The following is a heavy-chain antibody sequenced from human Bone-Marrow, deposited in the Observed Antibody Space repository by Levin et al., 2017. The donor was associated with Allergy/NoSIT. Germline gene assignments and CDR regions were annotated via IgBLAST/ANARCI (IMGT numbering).Heavy chain of an antibody. V-gene: IGHV4-4*02. CDR3: TRRNSSWATFTFDI. CDR1: GASISSSNW. CDR2: IFHSGIA. D-gene: IGHD1/OR15-1a*01. Sequence: SETLSLTCAVSGASISSSNWWNWVRQTPGGGLEWIGEIFHSGIANYNPSLPRRILISVDKSKNHFSLNLKSVTAADTALYYCTRRNSSWATFTFDIWGHGTMVTVS. J-gene: IGHJ3*02.